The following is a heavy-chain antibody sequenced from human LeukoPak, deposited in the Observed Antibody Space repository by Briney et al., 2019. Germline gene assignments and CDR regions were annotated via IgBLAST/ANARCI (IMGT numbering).Heavy chain of an antibody. Sequence: PGGSLRLSCAASGFTFSSYAMHWVRQAPGKGPEWVAVISYDGSNKYYADSVRGRFTISRDNSKDTLYLQVSSLRAEDTAVYYCAKGVYSTSWWSVDYWGQGTLVTVSS. J-gene: IGHJ4*02. V-gene: IGHV3-30-3*01. CDR1: GFTFSSYA. D-gene: IGHD2-2*01. CDR2: ISYDGSNK. CDR3: AKGVYSTSWWSVDY.